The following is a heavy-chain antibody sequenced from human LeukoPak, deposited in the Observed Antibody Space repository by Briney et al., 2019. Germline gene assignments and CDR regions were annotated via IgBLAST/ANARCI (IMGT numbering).Heavy chain of an antibody. V-gene: IGHV4-38-2*02. D-gene: IGHD5-24*01. CDR2: IYHSGST. CDR3: ARDRRDGYNRVIDY. Sequence: SETLSLTCTVSGYSISSGYYWGWIGQPPGKGLEWIGSIYHSGSTYYNPSLKSRVTISIDTSKNQFSLKLTSVTAADRAVYYCARDRRDGYNRVIDYWGQGILVTVSS. CDR1: GYSISSGYY. J-gene: IGHJ4*02.